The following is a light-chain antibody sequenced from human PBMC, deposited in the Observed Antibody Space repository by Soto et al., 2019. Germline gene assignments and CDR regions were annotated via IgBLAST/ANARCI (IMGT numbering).Light chain of an antibody. CDR1: SSDVGGYNY. Sequence: QSALTQPRSVSGSPGQSVTISCTGTSSDVGGYNYVSWYQQYPGKAPKVMIYDVSERPSGVPDRFSGSKSGNTASLTISGLQAEDEADYYCGSYAGSHAVFGGGTKLTVL. CDR2: DVS. J-gene: IGLJ2*01. CDR3: GSYAGSHAV. V-gene: IGLV2-11*01.